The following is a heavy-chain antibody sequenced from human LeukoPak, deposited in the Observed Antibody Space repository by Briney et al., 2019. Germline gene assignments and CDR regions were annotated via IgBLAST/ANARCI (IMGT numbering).Heavy chain of an antibody. CDR2: IYYSGST. D-gene: IGHD3-10*01. CDR3: ARRLGRKFGERFYYYHYLDV. Sequence: PSETLSLTCTVSGGSISSSSYYWGWIRQPPGKGLEWIGSIYYSGSTKYNPSLKNQVTISVDTSKNQFSLKLSSVTAADTAVYYCARRLGRKFGERFYYYHYLDVWGKGTTVTISS. CDR1: GGSISSSSYY. J-gene: IGHJ6*03. V-gene: IGHV4-39*07.